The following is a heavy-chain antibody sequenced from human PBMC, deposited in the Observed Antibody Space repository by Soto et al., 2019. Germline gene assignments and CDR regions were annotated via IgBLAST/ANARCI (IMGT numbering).Heavy chain of an antibody. J-gene: IGHJ4*02. Sequence: GESLKISCKGSGYRFTNYWIGWVRQMPGKGLEWMGIIYPGDSPGDSDTRYSPSFRGHVTISVTKSITTVFLQWSSLRASDTAMYYCARQIYDSDTGPNFQYYFDSWGQGTPVTVSS. CDR3: ARQIYDSDTGPNFQYYFDS. D-gene: IGHD3-22*01. CDR1: GYRFTNYW. V-gene: IGHV5-51*01. CDR2: IYPGDSPGDSDT.